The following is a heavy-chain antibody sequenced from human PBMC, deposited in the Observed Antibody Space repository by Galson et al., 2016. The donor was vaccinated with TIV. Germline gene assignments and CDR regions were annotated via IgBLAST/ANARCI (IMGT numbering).Heavy chain of an antibody. CDR1: GFTFSSYA. V-gene: IGHV3-23*01. D-gene: IGHD3-22*01. J-gene: IGHJ4*02. Sequence: SLRLSCAASGFTFSSYAITWVRQAPAKGLEWISAISGGGGSTYHTDSVKGRFTISRDNSKNTVFLQMNSLRAEDTAVYYCAKIDSSGYNYGGRFVYWGQGTLVTVSS. CDR2: ISGGGGST. CDR3: AKIDSSGYNYGGRFVY.